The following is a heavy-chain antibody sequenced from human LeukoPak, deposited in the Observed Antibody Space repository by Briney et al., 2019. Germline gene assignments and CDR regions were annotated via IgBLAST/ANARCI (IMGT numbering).Heavy chain of an antibody. J-gene: IGHJ4*02. D-gene: IGHD3-22*01. CDR2: SGGSGGRT. V-gene: IGHV3-23*01. CDR1: GFTFSSYE. Sequence: PGGSLRLSCAASGFTFSSYEMSWVRQAPGKGPEWVASSGGSGGRTHYADSVKGRFTIPRDNSQNTVYLHMNSLRADDTAVYYCAQEHFDTSGYYSRFDNWGQGILVTVSS. CDR3: AQEHFDTSGYYSRFDN.